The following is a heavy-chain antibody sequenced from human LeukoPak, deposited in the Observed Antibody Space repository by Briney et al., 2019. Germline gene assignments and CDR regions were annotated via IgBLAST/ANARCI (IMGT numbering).Heavy chain of an antibody. CDR3: ASGPGSRMTY. D-gene: IGHD2-21*02. CDR1: GYTFTSYG. V-gene: IGHV1-18*01. CDR2: ISAY. Sequence: ASVKVSCKASGYTFTSYGISWVRQAPGQGLEWMGWISAYAQKFQGRVTMTSDKFTDTAYMELRGLRSADTGGYYCASGPGSRMTYWGQGTLVTVSS. J-gene: IGHJ4*02.